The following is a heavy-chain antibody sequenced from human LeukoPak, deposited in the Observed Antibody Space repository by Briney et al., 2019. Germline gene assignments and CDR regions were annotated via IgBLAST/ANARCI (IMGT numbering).Heavy chain of an antibody. D-gene: IGHD3-3*01. CDR2: IIPIFGTA. CDR1: GGTFSSYA. J-gene: IGHJ4*02. V-gene: IGHV1-69*13. CDR3: ARTRADYDFWSGYFDY. Sequence: SVKVSXKASGGTFSSYAISWVRQAPGQGLEWVGGIIPIFGTANYAQKFQGRVTITADESTSTAHMELSSLRSEDTAVYYCARTRADYDFWSGYFDYWGQGTLVTVSS.